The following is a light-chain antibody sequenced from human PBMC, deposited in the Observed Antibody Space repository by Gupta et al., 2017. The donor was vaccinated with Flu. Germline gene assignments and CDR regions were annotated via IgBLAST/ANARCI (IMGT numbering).Light chain of an antibody. J-gene: IGKJ2*03. Sequence: DIQMTQSPSSLSASVGDRVTNTCRASQSISSYLNWYQQKPGKAPKVLIHAASSLQSGVPSRFSGSGSGTNFTLTISSLQPEDFATYYCQQSYSTPYSFGQGTKLEIK. V-gene: IGKV1-39*01. CDR3: QQSYSTPYS. CDR1: QSISSY. CDR2: AAS.